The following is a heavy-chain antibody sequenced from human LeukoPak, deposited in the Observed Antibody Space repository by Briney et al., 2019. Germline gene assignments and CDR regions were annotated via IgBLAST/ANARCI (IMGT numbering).Heavy chain of an antibody. CDR3: ARGSGSGGIATN. CDR2: ISSSSNDI. J-gene: IGHJ4*02. V-gene: IGHV3-21*01. Sequence: GGSLRLSCAASGFTFSSYSMNWVRQAPGKGLQWVSCISSSSNDIYYADSVKGRFTISRDNAKNSLYLQMNSLRAEDTAVYYCARGSGSGGIATNWGQGTLVTVSS. D-gene: IGHD6-13*01. CDR1: GFTFSSYS.